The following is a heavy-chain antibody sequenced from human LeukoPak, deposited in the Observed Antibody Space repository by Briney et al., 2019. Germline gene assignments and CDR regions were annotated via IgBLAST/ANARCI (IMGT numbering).Heavy chain of an antibody. V-gene: IGHV3-7*01. CDR3: TRDRSRAEDD. D-gene: IGHD1-14*01. J-gene: IGHJ4*02. CDR2: INQGGSDK. CDR1: GFTFSGHW. Sequence: PGGSLRLSCAASGFTFSGHWMSWVRQAPGKGLEWVANINQGGSDKYYVDSVKGRFTISRDNGNNLLYLQMNSLRGEDTAVYYCTRDRSRAEDDWGQGTPVTVSS.